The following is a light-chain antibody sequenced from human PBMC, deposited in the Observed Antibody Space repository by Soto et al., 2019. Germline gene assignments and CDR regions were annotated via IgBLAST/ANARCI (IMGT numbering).Light chain of an antibody. CDR1: QRLLSKNKNF. J-gene: IGKJ4*01. Sequence: DIVLTQSPDSLAVSLGERATINCKSSQRLLSKNKNFLGWFQKRPGQPPKVLFSCSSTRESGVPDRFTGSGSGTDFTLTISNLQAEDVAVYYCQQHYSAPLTFGGGTKVEIK. CDR3: QQHYSAPLT. V-gene: IGKV4-1*01. CDR2: CSS.